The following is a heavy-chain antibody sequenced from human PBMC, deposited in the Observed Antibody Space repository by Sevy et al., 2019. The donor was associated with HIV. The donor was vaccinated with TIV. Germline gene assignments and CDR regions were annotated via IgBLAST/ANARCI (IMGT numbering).Heavy chain of an antibody. CDR1: GYTFSRND. J-gene: IGHJ4*02. CDR3: ARDLYYGSGSYYDY. D-gene: IGHD3-10*01. Sequence: ASVKVSCKASGYTFSRNDIAWVRQATGQGLEWMGWMNPKNGNTDYAQQFQGRATITKDTSISTVYMELTSLGSDDTAIYYCARDLYYGSGSYYDYWGQGTLVTVSS. V-gene: IGHV1-8*01. CDR2: MNPKNGNT.